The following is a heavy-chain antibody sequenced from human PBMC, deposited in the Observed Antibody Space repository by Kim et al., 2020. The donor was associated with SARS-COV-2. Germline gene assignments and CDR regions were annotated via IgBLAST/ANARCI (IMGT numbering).Heavy chain of an antibody. J-gene: IGHJ4*02. D-gene: IGHD3-22*01. CDR2: IYYSGST. V-gene: IGHV4-39*01. CDR3: ARQVRHYYDSSGYYYLKYYFDY. Sequence: SETLSLTCTVSGGSISSSSYYWGWIRQPPGKELEWIGSIYYSGSTYYNPSLKSRVTISVDTSKNQFSLKLSSVTAADTAVYYCARQVRHYYDSSGYYYLKYYFDYWGQGTLVTVSS. CDR1: GGSISSSSYY.